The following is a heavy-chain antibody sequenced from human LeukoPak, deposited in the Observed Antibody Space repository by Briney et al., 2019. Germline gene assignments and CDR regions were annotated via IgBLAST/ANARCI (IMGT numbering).Heavy chain of an antibody. Sequence: GGSLRLSCAASGFTFSTYSMHWVRQAPGKGLEWVAVISYNGRNKYYADSVKGRFTISRDNSKNMLYLQMNSLRAEDTAVYYCASPRIAARRDYFDYWGQGTLVTVSS. J-gene: IGHJ4*02. CDR1: GFTFSTYS. V-gene: IGHV3-30*03. D-gene: IGHD6-6*01. CDR2: ISYNGRNK. CDR3: ASPRIAARRDYFDY.